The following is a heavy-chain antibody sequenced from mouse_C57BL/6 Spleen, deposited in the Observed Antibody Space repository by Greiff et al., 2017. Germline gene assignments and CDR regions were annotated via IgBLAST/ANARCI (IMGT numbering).Heavy chain of an antibody. CDR3: AKAYGYDGAWFAY. V-gene: IGHV2-4*01. CDR1: GFSLTSYG. CDR2: IWSGGST. Sequence: VHLVESGPGLVQPSQSLSITCTVSGFSLTSYGVHWVRQPPGKGLEWLGVIWSGGSTDSNAAFISRLSISKDNSKSQVFFKMNSLQADDTAIYYCAKAYGYDGAWFAYWGQGTLVTVSA. J-gene: IGHJ3*01. D-gene: IGHD2-2*01.